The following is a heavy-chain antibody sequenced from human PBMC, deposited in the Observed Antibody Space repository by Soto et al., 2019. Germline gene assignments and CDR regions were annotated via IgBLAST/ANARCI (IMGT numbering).Heavy chain of an antibody. Sequence: ASVKVSCKASGYTFISYGITWVRQAPGQGREGMGWISAYNDNTNHAQKVRDRVTLTTDTSTNTAYMELRSLRSDDTAVYYCARDDTATPINFDYWGQGTLVTVSS. V-gene: IGHV1-18*01. D-gene: IGHD4-17*01. CDR1: GYTFISYG. CDR2: ISAYNDNT. CDR3: ARDDTATPINFDY. J-gene: IGHJ4*02.